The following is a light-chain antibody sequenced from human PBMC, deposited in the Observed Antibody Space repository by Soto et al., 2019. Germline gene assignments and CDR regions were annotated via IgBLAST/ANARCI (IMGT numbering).Light chain of an antibody. Sequence: QSALTQPASVSGSPGQSVTISCTGTSSDVGGYNFVSWYQHHPGKDPKLMIYEVSNRPSGVSNRFSGFKSGNTASLTISGLQAEDEADYYCTSYTTTGTWVFGGGTKLTVL. CDR3: TSYTTTGTWV. V-gene: IGLV2-14*01. CDR1: SSDVGGYNF. CDR2: EVS. J-gene: IGLJ3*02.